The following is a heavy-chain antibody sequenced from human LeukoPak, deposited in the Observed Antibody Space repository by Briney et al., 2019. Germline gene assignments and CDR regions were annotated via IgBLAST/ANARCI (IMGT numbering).Heavy chain of an antibody. V-gene: IGHV3-30-3*01. Sequence: GGSLRLSCAASGFTFSSYAMHWGRQAPGKGLEGVAVISYDGSNKYYADSVKGRFTISRDNSKNTLYLQMNSLRAEDTAVYSCARDQAQLTVTPSWLDPWGQGTLVTVSS. D-gene: IGHD4-11*01. CDR2: ISYDGSNK. CDR1: GFTFSSYA. J-gene: IGHJ5*02. CDR3: ARDQAQLTVTPSWLDP.